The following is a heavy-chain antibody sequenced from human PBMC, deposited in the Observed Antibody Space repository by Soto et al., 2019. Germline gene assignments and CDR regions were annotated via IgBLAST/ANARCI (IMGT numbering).Heavy chain of an antibody. CDR2: IYYSGST. CDR1: GGSISSGGYY. CDR3: ATVVAARRSRLAYFDY. D-gene: IGHD6-6*01. J-gene: IGHJ4*02. Sequence: QVQLQESGPGLVKPSQTLSLTCTVSGGSISSGGYYWSWIRQHPGKGLEWIGYIYYSGSTYYNPSLKSRVTISVDTSKNQFSLKLSSVTAADTAVYYCATVVAARRSRLAYFDYWGQGTLVTVSS. V-gene: IGHV4-31*03.